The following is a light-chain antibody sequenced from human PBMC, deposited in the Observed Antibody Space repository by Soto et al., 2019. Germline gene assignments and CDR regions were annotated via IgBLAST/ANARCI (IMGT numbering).Light chain of an antibody. V-gene: IGKV3-20*01. CDR1: QSVSSSY. J-gene: IGKJ1*01. CDR3: QQYSSSWT. Sequence: IVLTQSPGTVSLSRGGGATVCFRARQSVSSSYLAWYQQRPGQAPRLLIYGASTRATGIPDRFSGSGSGTDFTLTISRLETEDFAVYYCQQYSSSWTFGQGTKVDIK. CDR2: GAS.